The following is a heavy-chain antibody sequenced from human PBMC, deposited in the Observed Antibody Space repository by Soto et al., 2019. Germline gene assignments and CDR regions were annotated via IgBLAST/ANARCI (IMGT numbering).Heavy chain of an antibody. CDR1: GFTVSSNY. Sequence: SLRLSCAASGFTVSSNYMSWVRQAPGKGLEWVSVIYSGGSTYYADSVKGRFIISRDDSKNTLFLQMNSLRAEDTAVYYCARESRFLEWLSLNWFDPWGQGTLVTVSS. J-gene: IGHJ5*02. CDR2: IYSGGST. CDR3: ARESRFLEWLSLNWFDP. V-gene: IGHV3-66*01. D-gene: IGHD3-3*01.